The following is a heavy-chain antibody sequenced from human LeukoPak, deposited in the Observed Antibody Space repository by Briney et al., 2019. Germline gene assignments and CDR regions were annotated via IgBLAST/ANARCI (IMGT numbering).Heavy chain of an antibody. Sequence: PGGSLRLSCVASGFTFSSYAMSWVRQAPARGLEWVSSLRGDGETFYADPVKGRFTLSRDHSRNTVYLHLNNLRVEDTAVYYCAKASWVSSADAVLWGQGTVVTVS. J-gene: IGHJ4*02. V-gene: IGHV3-23*01. CDR2: LRGDGET. D-gene: IGHD3-16*01. CDR3: AKASWVSSADAVL. CDR1: GFTFSSYA.